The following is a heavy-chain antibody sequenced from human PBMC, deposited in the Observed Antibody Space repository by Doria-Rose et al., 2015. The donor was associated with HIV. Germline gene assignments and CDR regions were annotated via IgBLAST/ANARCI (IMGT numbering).Heavy chain of an antibody. CDR1: GGSIGSGSCY. CDR3: ARTANWNDGRVDS. V-gene: IGHV4-61*02. CDR2: TYIRGST. J-gene: IGHJ4*02. D-gene: IGHD1-20*01. Sequence: VQLQESGPGVVKPSQTLSLTCTVSGGSIGSGSCYWSWIRQPAGKGLEWIGRTYIRGSTDYNPSLQSRVTISVDTSKNQFSLEVNSVTAADTAVYYCARTANWNDGRVDSWGQGTSVIVSS.